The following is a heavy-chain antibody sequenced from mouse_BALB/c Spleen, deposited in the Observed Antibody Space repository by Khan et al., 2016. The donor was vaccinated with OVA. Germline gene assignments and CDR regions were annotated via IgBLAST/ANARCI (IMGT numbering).Heavy chain of an antibody. V-gene: IGHV3-1*02. Sequence: QLQESGPDLVKPSQSLSLTCTVTGYSITSGYNWHWIRQFPGNKLEWMGYIHFRGNTNYKPSLKSRISITRDTAKNQFFLQLNSVTTVHTATFCCARDYGLSYDWYFDVWRAGTTVTISS. D-gene: IGHD1-1*01. J-gene: IGHJ1*01. CDR1: GYSITSGYN. CDR3: ARDYGLSYDWYFDV. CDR2: IHFRGNT.